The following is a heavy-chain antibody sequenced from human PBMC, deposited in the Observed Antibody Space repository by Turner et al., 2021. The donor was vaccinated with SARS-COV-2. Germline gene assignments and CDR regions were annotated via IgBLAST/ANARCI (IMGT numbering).Heavy chain of an antibody. CDR2: ISYDGSNK. Sequence: QVQLVESGGGVVQHGRSLRLYCSASGFTFSSYGMHWVRQAPGKGLEWVAVISYDGSNKYYADSVKGRFTISRDNSKNTLYLQMNSLRAEDTAVYYCAKGGWYYDILTGSYFEYWGQGTLVTVSS. V-gene: IGHV3-30*18. CDR3: AKGGWYYDILTGSYFEY. D-gene: IGHD3-9*01. J-gene: IGHJ4*02. CDR1: GFTFSSYG.